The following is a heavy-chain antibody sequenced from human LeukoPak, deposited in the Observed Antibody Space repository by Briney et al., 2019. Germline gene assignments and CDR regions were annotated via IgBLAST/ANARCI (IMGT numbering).Heavy chain of an antibody. CDR2: ISYSGNT. Sequence: PSETLSLTCTVSGGSISRGSYYWGWIRQPPGKGLQWIGSISYSGNTYSNPSLASRVTMSVDTSKNQFSLKLSSVTAADTAVYYCASLRGGKYSSSWGQGTLVTVSS. CDR3: ASLRGGKYSSS. D-gene: IGHD6-13*01. V-gene: IGHV4-39*07. CDR1: GGSISRGSYY. J-gene: IGHJ4*02.